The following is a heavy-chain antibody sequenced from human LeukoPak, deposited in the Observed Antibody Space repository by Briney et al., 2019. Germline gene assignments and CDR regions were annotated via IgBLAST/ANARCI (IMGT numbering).Heavy chain of an antibody. V-gene: IGHV1-18*01. CDR3: ARGPKEMATTYRTSFDY. J-gene: IGHJ4*02. D-gene: IGHD5-24*01. CDR2: ISTSTGDT. CDR1: GYSFILYG. Sequence: GASVKVSCKTSGYSFILYGISWVRQAPGQGPEWMGWISTSTGDTKYTQKFQGRVTLTTDTSTSTAYMELSSLRSDDTAVYYCARGPKEMATTYRTSFDYWGQGTLVTVSS.